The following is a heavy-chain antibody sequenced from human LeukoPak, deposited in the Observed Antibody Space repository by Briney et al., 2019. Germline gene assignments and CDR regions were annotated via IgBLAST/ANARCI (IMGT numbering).Heavy chain of an antibody. V-gene: IGHV3-11*06. CDR3: ARVGQEYYYGMDV. CDR2: ISSSTGYT. D-gene: IGHD2/OR15-2a*01. CDR1: GFTFSEYY. Sequence: GVSLRLSCAASGFTFSEYYMAGIRQAPGKGLEWVSYISSSTGYTNYGDSLKGRFTVSRDNPKNSLYLQMNSLRAEDTAVYYCARVGQEYYYGMDVWGQGTTVTVSS. J-gene: IGHJ6*02.